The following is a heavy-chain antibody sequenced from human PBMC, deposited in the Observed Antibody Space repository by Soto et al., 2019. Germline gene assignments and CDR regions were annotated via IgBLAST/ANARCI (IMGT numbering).Heavy chain of an antibody. CDR2: INDSGNI. CDR1: GGSFSGYQ. J-gene: IGHJ6*03. CDR3: ARGLILWFGELSRRGGYYYYMDV. V-gene: IGHV4-34*01. Sequence: QVQLQQWGAGLLKPSETLSLTCAVYGGSFSGYQWSWIRQTPGKGLEWIGEINDSGNINYNPSLTSRVTILIDTPKKQISLKLSSVTAADTAVYYCARGLILWFGELSRRGGYYYYMDVWGKGTRVTVSS. D-gene: IGHD3-10*01.